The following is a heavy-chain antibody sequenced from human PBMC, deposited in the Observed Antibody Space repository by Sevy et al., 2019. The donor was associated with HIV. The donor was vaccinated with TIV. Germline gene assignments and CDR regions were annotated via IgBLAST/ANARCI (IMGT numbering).Heavy chain of an antibody. D-gene: IGHD2-2*01. J-gene: IGHJ6*02. V-gene: IGHV3-7*03. Sequence: GGSLRLSCTASGFTFSTYWMSWVRQAPGKGLEWVANIKKDGSEKYYVDSGKGRFTISRDNAKKSLYLQMNSLRAEDTAVYYCARDCSSTSCLWGMDVWGQGTTVTVSS. CDR2: IKKDGSEK. CDR3: ARDCSSTSCLWGMDV. CDR1: GFTFSTYW.